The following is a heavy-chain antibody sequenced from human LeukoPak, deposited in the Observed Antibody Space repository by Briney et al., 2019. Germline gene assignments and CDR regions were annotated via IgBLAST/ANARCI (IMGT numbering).Heavy chain of an antibody. D-gene: IGHD2-15*01. J-gene: IGHJ4*02. CDR3: ARDPTHLLYCSGGSCSPI. CDR1: GGSISSYY. Sequence: SETLSLTCTVSGGSISSYYWSWIRQPPGKGLEWIGYIYYSGSTNYNPSLKSRVTISVDTSKNQFSLKLSSVTAADTAVYYCARDPTHLLYCSGGSCSPIWGQGTLVTVSS. CDR2: IYYSGST. V-gene: IGHV4-59*01.